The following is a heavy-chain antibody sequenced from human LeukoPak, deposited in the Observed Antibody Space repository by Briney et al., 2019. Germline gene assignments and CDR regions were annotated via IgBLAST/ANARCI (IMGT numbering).Heavy chain of an antibody. CDR2: ISYDGSNK. CDR1: GFTFSSYA. CDR3: ARDRRGGNSGFYYYYYYMDV. V-gene: IGHV3-30-3*01. Sequence: GGSLRLSCAASGFTFSSYAMHWVRQAPGKGLEWVAVISYDGSNKYYADSVKGRFTISRDNSKNTLYLQMNSLRAEDTAVYYCARDRRGGNSGFYYYYYYMDVWGKRTTVTVSS. J-gene: IGHJ6*03. D-gene: IGHD4-23*01.